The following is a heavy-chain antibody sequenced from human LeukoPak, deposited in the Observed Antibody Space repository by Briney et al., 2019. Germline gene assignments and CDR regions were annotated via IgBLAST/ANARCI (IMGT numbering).Heavy chain of an antibody. Sequence: ASVKVSCKTSGYTFTSYAMNWLRQAPGQGLEWMGWINTNTGNPTYAQGFTGRFVFSLDTSVSTAYLQISRLKAEDTAVYYCARVGPLNGDYPDYWGQGTLVTVSS. V-gene: IGHV7-4-1*02. J-gene: IGHJ4*02. CDR3: ARVGPLNGDYPDY. CDR1: GYTFTSYA. D-gene: IGHD4-17*01. CDR2: INTNTGNP.